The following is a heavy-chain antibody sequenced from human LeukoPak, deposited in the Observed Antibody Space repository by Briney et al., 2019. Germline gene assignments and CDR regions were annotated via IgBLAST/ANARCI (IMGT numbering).Heavy chain of an antibody. CDR1: GASISRTSYN. CDR2: IYFSGST. CDR3: ASQAVVLMTYIDF. D-gene: IGHD3-22*01. Sequence: PSETLSLTCTVSGASISRTSYNWGWIRQPPGKGLEGIGSIYFSGSTYYNPSLKSRVTISVDTSKNQFSLRLSSVTAADTAVYYCASQAVVLMTYIDFWGQGTLVTVSS. J-gene: IGHJ4*02. V-gene: IGHV4-39*01.